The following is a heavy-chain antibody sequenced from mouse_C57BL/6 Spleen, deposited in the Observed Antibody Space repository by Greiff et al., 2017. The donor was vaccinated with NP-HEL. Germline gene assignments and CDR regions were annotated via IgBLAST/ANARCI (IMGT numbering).Heavy chain of an antibody. Sequence: QVQLQQPGAELVRPGSSVKLSCKASGYTFTSYWMDWVKQRPGQGLEWIGNIDPSDSETHYTQKFKDKATLTVDKSSSTAYMQLSSLTSEDSAVYYCARGLITTVVATEYYAMDYWGQGTSVTVSS. V-gene: IGHV1-61*01. CDR1: GYTFTSYW. CDR2: IDPSDSET. D-gene: IGHD1-1*01. CDR3: ARGLITTVVATEYYAMDY. J-gene: IGHJ4*01.